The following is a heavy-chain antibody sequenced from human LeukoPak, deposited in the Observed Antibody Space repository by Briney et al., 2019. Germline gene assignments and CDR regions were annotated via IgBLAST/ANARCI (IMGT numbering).Heavy chain of an antibody. V-gene: IGHV3-48*02. CDR2: ISSSSSTL. CDR3: ARDGRPFDI. CDR1: GFTFSSYS. J-gene: IGHJ3*02. Sequence: GGCLRLSCAASGFTFSSYSMSWVRPAPGKGLEWVAYISSSSSTLHYADPVKGRFTISRDNAKNSLYLQMNSLRDEDTAVYYCARDGRPFDIWGQGTMVTVSS.